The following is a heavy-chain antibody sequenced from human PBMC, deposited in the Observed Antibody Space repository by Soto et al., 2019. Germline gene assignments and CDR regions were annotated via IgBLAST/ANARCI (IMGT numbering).Heavy chain of an antibody. J-gene: IGHJ4*02. D-gene: IGHD1-1*01. CDR2: INESGRT. CDR1: GQSFSGHS. V-gene: IGHV4-34*01. Sequence: QVQLQQWGAGLVKPSETLSLSCAVYGQSFSGHSWAWIRQPPGKGLEWIGEINESGRTYYNPSLKSRVTISTDTSKNQCSLKLPSVSAADTAAYFCARGSGIVALPGELEDVNYDYWGQGTLVNVSS. CDR3: ARGSGIVALPGELEDVNYDY.